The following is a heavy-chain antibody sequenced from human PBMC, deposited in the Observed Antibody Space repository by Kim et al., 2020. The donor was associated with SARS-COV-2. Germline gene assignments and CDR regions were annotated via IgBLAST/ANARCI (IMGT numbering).Heavy chain of an antibody. CDR1: GFTLPDAW. CDR3: CTPLGPMLAHDAFDI. CDR2: IESVSAGGTI. Sequence: GGSLRLSCIPSGFTLPDAWMSWVRQAPGKLLEWVGRIESVSAGGTIEYAAPVKGRFTISRDDSKNTLFLQMNSLTTDDTAVYYCCTPLGPMLAHDAFDIWSQGTTVTVSS. V-gene: IGHV3-15*04. D-gene: IGHD3-10*02. J-gene: IGHJ3*02.